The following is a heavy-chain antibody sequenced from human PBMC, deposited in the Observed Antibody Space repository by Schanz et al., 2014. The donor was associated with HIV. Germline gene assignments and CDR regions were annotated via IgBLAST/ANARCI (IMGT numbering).Heavy chain of an antibody. V-gene: IGHV3-23*01. CDR3: AKSNGGDTAVVQYYFDY. J-gene: IGHJ4*02. CDR2: ISGNGDSA. D-gene: IGHD5-18*01. CDR1: RFTFSRYG. Sequence: EVQLLESGGGLVQPGGFLRLSCAASRFTFSRYGMSWVRQTPDKGLEWVSSISGNGDSAYYADSVRGRFTISRDNAKNSLYLNMYSLRAEDTAVYFCAKSNGGDTAVVQYYFDYWGQGTLVTVSS.